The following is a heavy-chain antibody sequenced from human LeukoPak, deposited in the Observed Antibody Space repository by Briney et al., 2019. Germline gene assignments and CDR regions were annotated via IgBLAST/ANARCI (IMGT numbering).Heavy chain of an antibody. J-gene: IGHJ4*02. D-gene: IGHD2-15*01. CDR1: GFSLRTSGMR. V-gene: IGHV2-70*04. CDR2: IDWDDDK. CDR3: ARIPPQVAHFDY. Sequence: SGPTLVNPTPTLTLTCTFSGFSLRTSGMRVSWIRQPPGKALEWLARIDWDDDKFYSTSLKTRLTISKDTSKNQVVLTMTNMDPVDTATYYCARIPPQVAHFDYWGQGTLVTVSS.